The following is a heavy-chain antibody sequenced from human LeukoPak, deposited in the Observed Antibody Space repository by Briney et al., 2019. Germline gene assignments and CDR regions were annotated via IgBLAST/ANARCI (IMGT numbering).Heavy chain of an antibody. V-gene: IGHV4-59*01. D-gene: IGHD6-13*01. CDR2: IYYSGST. Sequence: SETLSLTCTVSGGSISSYYWSWIRQPPGKGPEWIGYIYYSGSTNYNPSLKSRVTISVDTSKNQFSLKLSSVTAADTAVYYCAGYSSSWYYFDYWGQGTLVTVSS. J-gene: IGHJ4*02. CDR1: GGSISSYY. CDR3: AGYSSSWYYFDY.